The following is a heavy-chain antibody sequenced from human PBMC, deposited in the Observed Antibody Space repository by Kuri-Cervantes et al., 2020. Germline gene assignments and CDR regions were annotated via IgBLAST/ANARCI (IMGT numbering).Heavy chain of an antibody. V-gene: IGHV4-38-2*02. CDR1: DQSISTNYN. CDR2: IYHSGST. Sequence: GSLRLSCIVSDQSISTNYNWGWIRQPPGKGLEWIGSIYHSGSTYYNPSLKSRVTISVDTSKNQFSLKLSSVTAADTAVYYCASMAEQSYYFDYWGQGTLVTVSS. CDR3: ASMAEQSYYFDY. D-gene: IGHD1/OR15-1a*01. J-gene: IGHJ4*02.